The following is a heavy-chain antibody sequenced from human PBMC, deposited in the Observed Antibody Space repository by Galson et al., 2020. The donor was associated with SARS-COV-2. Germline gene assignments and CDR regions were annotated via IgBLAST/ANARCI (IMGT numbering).Heavy chain of an antibody. CDR1: GFTFSSYA. J-gene: IGHJ4*02. Sequence: GESLKISCAASGFTFSSYAMHWVRQAPGKGLEWVAVISYDGSNKYYADSVNGRFTISRDNSKNTLYLQMNSLRAEDTAVYYCARDELLYGCLDYWGQGTLVTVSS. V-gene: IGHV3-30*04. CDR3: ARDELLYGCLDY. CDR2: ISYDGSNK. D-gene: IGHD1-26*01.